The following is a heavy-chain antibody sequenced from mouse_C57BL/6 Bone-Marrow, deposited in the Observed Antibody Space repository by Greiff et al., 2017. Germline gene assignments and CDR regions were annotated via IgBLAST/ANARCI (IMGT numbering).Heavy chain of an antibody. CDR2: INPNYGTT. CDR3: ARLRITTVVAKDYFDY. CDR1: GYSFTDYN. D-gene: IGHD1-1*01. J-gene: IGHJ2*01. Sequence: EVQLQQSGPELVKPGASVKISCKASGYSFTDYNMNWVKQSNGKSLEWIGVINPNYGTTSYNQKFKGKATLTVDQSSSTAYMQLNSLTSEDSAVYFCARLRITTVVAKDYFDYWGQGTTLTVSS. V-gene: IGHV1-39*01.